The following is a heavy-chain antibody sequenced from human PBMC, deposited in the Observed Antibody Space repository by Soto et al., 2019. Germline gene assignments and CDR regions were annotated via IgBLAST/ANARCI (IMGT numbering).Heavy chain of an antibody. CDR1: GGSISSGNYY. Sequence: QVQLQESGPGLVKPSQTPSLTCTVSGGSISSGNYYWSWIRQPPGKGLEWIGFISYSGSTYYNLSLKSRITISVDTSKNQFSLNLSFVTAADTAVYYCATVGTPATRLDYFDFWGQGPLVNVSS. CDR2: ISYSGST. CDR3: ATVGTPATRLDYFDF. D-gene: IGHD2-15*01. V-gene: IGHV4-30-4*01. J-gene: IGHJ4*02.